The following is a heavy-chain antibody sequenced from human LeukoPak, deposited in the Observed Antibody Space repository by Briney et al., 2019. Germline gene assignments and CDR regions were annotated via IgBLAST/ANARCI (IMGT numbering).Heavy chain of an antibody. J-gene: IGHJ4*02. CDR1: GGTFSSYA. CDR2: IIPIFGTA. CDR3: ARDPLGVAGINYFDD. V-gene: IGHV1-69*05. D-gene: IGHD6-19*01. Sequence: ASVKVSCKASGGTFSSYAISWVRQAPGQGLEWMGRIIPIFGTANYAQKFQGRVTITTDESTSTAYMELSSLRSEDTAVYYCARDPLGVAGINYFDDWGQGTLVTVSS.